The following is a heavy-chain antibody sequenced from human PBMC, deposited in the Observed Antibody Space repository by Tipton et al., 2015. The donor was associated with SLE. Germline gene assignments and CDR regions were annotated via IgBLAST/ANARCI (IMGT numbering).Heavy chain of an antibody. V-gene: IGHV3-11*04. J-gene: IGHJ4*02. Sequence: SLRLSCAASGFTFSNYAMSWIRQAPGKGLEWVSYISSSGSTIYYADSVKGRFTISRDNAKNSLYLQMNSLRAEDTAVYYCARTTIRLTRYGGNPGYFDLWGQGTLVTVSS. D-gene: IGHD4/OR15-4a*01. CDR3: ARTTIRLTRYGGNPGYFDL. CDR2: ISSSGSTI. CDR1: GFTFSNYA.